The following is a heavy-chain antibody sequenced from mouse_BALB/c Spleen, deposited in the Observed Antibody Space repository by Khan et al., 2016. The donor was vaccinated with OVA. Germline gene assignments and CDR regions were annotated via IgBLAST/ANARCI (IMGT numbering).Heavy chain of an antibody. D-gene: IGHD3-1*01. Sequence: QVQLKQSGPGLAAPSQSLSITCTVSGFSFTDYGVNWVRQPPGKGLEWLGLICGDGTTDYNSALYSRLSIRTDNSKSQVFLKLNSLQSDDTARYYCARELQLWEFAYWGQGSMVTVST. J-gene: IGHJ3*01. CDR1: GFSFTDYG. CDR3: ARELQLWEFAY. V-gene: IGHV2-6-7*01. CDR2: ICGDGTT.